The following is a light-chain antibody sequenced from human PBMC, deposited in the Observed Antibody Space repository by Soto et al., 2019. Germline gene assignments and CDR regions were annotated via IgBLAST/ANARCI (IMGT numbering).Light chain of an antibody. CDR3: QHYNFWPHT. Sequence: EIVMTQSPATLSVSPGEIATLSFSASQSVRDNLAWYQQKPGQAPRLLIYRASTRATGVPARFSGSGSGTEFTLTISSLQSEDVSVYFCQHYNFWPHTFGQGTKVDIK. CDR2: RAS. J-gene: IGKJ2*01. V-gene: IGKV3-15*01. CDR1: QSVRDN.